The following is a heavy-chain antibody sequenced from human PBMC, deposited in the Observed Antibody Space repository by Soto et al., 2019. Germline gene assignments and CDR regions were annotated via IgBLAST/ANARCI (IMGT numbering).Heavy chain of an antibody. D-gene: IGHD6-19*01. CDR1: GGSISSYD. V-gene: IGHV4-59*01. CDR2: FYYGGST. J-gene: IGHJ3*01. Sequence: SETLCLTCTVSGGSISSYDWTWIRQPPGKGLEWIGYFYYGGSTNYSPSLKSRVTISIDTSKNQFSLNLFSVTAADTAVYYCAGGYSSVAFDVWGQGTLVTVSS. CDR3: AGGYSSVAFDV.